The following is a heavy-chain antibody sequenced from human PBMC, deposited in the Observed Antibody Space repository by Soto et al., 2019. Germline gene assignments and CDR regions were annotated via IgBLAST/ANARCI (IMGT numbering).Heavy chain of an antibody. CDR1: GYTFTNYA. V-gene: IGHV1-3*01. Sequence: ASVKVSCKASGYTFTNYAIHWVRQAPAQRPEWMGWINPGNGHTKYAQSFQGRVTFTRDTSASTVYMELSSLTSEDAAVYYCARGIWTMTRGAYYFDNWGQGTLVTVSS. CDR2: INPGNGHT. D-gene: IGHD3-10*01. J-gene: IGHJ4*02. CDR3: ARGIWTMTRGAYYFDN.